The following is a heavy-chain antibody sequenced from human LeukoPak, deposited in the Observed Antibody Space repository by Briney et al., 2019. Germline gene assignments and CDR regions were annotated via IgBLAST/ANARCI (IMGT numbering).Heavy chain of an antibody. CDR2: INPNSGGT. CDR3: ARPPSSTYCSSTSCRASDYYYYMDV. J-gene: IGHJ6*03. V-gene: IGHV1-2*02. D-gene: IGHD2-2*01. Sequence: GASVTVSCKASGYTFTGYYMHWVRQAPGQGLEWMGWINPNSGGTNYAQKFQGRVTMTRDTSISTAYMELSRLRSDDTAVYYCARPPSSTYCSSTSCRASDYYYYMDVWGKGTTVTVSS. CDR1: GYTFTGYY.